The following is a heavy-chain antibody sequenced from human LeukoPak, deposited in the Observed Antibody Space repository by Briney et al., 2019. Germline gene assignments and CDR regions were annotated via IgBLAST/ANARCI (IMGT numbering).Heavy chain of an antibody. D-gene: IGHD2-8*01. CDR1: GFTLSSYW. Sequence: GGSLRLSCAASGFTLSSYWVHWVRQAPGKGLVWVSGINSDGGSTRYADSVKGRFIITRDNAKSMLYLQMNSLRAEDTAVYYCASMNGHAFDIWGQGTRVTVSS. V-gene: IGHV3-74*01. J-gene: IGHJ3*02. CDR3: ASMNGHAFDI. CDR2: INSDGGST.